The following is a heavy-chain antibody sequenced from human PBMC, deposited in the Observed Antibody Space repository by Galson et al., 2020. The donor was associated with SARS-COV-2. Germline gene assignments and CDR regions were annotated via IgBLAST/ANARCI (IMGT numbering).Heavy chain of an antibody. CDR2: IYYTGIT. CDR3: AGVTNYYDSRRFPKRWVDR. D-gene: IGHD3-22*01. CDR1: GGSISRYF. V-gene: IGHV4-59*08. Sequence: SETLSLTCTVSGGSISRYFWSWIRQSPGKGLEWMGDIYYTGITNYNPSLKGRVTISIDTSKYQFSLKLSSVRAADTAVYYCAGVTNYYDSRRFPKRWVDRWGQGTLVTVSS. J-gene: IGHJ4*02.